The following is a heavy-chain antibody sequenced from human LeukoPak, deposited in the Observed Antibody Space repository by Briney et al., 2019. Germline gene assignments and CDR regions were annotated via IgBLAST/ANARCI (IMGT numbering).Heavy chain of an antibody. Sequence: SETLSLTCTVSGGSISSYYWSWIRQPAGKGLEWIGRIYTSGSTNYNPSLKSRVTMSVDTSKNQFSLKLSSVTAADTAVYYCARGETGQGNYYYYGMDVWGQGTTVTVSS. CDR3: ARGETGQGNYYYYGMDV. CDR2: IYTSGST. CDR1: GGSISSYY. V-gene: IGHV4-4*07. D-gene: IGHD7-27*01. J-gene: IGHJ6*02.